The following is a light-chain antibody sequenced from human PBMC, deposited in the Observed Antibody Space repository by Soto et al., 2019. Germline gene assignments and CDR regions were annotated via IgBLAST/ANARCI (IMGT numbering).Light chain of an antibody. CDR3: QQYDDWPPWT. J-gene: IGKJ1*01. CDR2: GAS. V-gene: IGKV3-15*01. CDR1: QSVDTN. Sequence: EIVMTQSPATLSVSPGERATLSCRASQSVDTNLAWYQQKPGQAPRALIYGASTRAAGIPARFSGSGSGTXXXXTISSLQSEDFXVYYCQQYDDWPPWTFGQGTKVEIK.